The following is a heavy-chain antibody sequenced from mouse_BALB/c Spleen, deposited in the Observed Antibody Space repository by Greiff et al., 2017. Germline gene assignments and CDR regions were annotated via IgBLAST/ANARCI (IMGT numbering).Heavy chain of an antibody. CDR2: INPNNGGT. Sequence: EVQLQQSGPELVKPGASVKIPCKASGYTFTDYNMDWVKQSHGKSLEWIGDINPNNGGTIYNQKFKGKATLTVDKSSSTAYMELRSLTSEDTAVYYCARSFYALYAMDYWGQGTSVTVSS. D-gene: IGHD2-3*01. CDR1: GYTFTDYN. CDR3: ARSFYALYAMDY. V-gene: IGHV1-18*01. J-gene: IGHJ4*01.